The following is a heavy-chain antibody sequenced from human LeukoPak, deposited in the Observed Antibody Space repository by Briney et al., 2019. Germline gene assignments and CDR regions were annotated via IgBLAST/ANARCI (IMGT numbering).Heavy chain of an antibody. Sequence: SETLSLTCTVSGYSISSGYYWAWLRQPPGKGLEWVGNIYHSGSTYYNPSLRSRVTMSVDTSGTSRNQFSLKLRSVTAADTAVYYCARAQDCSSTSCYTLGSGVWGQGTLVTVSS. J-gene: IGHJ4*02. CDR1: GYSISSGYY. CDR2: IYHSGST. D-gene: IGHD2-2*02. V-gene: IGHV4-38-2*02. CDR3: ARAQDCSSTSCYTLGSGV.